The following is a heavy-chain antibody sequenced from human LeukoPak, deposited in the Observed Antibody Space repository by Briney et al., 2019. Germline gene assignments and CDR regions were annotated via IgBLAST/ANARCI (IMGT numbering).Heavy chain of an antibody. V-gene: IGHV4-34*01. CDR3: ARSLDYYDSSGYQLLEDC. CDR1: GGSFSGYY. Sequence: SETLSLTCAVYGGSFSGYYWSWIRQPPGKGLEWIGEINHSGSTNYNPSLKSRVTISVDTSKNQFSLKLSSVTAADTAVYYCARSLDYYDSSGYQLLEDCWGQGTLVTVSS. CDR2: INHSGST. D-gene: IGHD3-22*01. J-gene: IGHJ4*02.